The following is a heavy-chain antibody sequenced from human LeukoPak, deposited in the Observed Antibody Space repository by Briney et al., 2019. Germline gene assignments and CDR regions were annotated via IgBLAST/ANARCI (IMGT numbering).Heavy chain of an antibody. CDR1: GGSISSDNYY. CDR2: IYTSGST. Sequence: PSETLSLTCTVSGGSISSDNYYWSWIRQPAGKGLEWIGRIYTSGSTNYNPSLKSRVTMSLDTSKNQFSLNLSSVTAADTAVYYCAKHPWFGEFWYFDLWGRGTLVTVFS. CDR3: AKHPWFGEFWYFDL. V-gene: IGHV4-61*02. J-gene: IGHJ2*01. D-gene: IGHD3-10*01.